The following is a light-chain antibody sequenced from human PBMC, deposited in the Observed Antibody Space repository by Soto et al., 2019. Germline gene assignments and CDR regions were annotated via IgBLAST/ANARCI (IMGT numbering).Light chain of an antibody. CDR3: QQYNNWPQP. Sequence: VVKPSSSTLSVSTRERATLYCRASRSVRNKLAWYQQKSGQAPRLLIYGASTRASGIPTRFSGSGSGTEFTLTISSLQSEDFAVYYCQQYNNWPQPFGQVTKVDI. V-gene: IGKV3D-15*01. CDR1: RSVRNK. CDR2: GAS. J-gene: IGKJ1*01.